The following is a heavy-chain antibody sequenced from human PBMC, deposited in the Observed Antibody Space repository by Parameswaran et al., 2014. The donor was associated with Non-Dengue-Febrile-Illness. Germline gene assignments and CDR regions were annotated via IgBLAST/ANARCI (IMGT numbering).Heavy chain of an antibody. D-gene: IGHD3-3*01. CDR3: ARSRILEWLFFDY. CDR2: IYYSGST. Sequence: PGKGLEWIGYIYYSGSTYYNPSLKSRVTMSVDTSKNQFSLKLSSVTAVDTAVYYCARSRILEWLFFDYWGQGTLVTVSS. V-gene: IGHV4-28*01. J-gene: IGHJ4*02.